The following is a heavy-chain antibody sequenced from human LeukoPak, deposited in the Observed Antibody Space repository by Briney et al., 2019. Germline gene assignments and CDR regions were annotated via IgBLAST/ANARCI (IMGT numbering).Heavy chain of an antibody. V-gene: IGHV4-59*08. CDR3: ARGRTYYDYVWGSYHFDY. CDR1: GGSISSYY. Sequence: SETLSLTCTVSGGSISSYYWSWIRQPPGKGLEWIGYIYYSGSTNYNPSLKSRVTISVDTSKNQFSLKLSSVTAADTAVYYCARGRTYYDYVWGSYHFDYWGQGTLVTVSS. D-gene: IGHD3-16*02. CDR2: IYYSGST. J-gene: IGHJ4*02.